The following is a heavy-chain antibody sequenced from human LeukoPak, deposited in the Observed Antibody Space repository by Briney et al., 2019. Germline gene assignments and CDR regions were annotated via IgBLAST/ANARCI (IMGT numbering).Heavy chain of an antibody. V-gene: IGHV3-21*01. CDR2: ISTSSLYI. CDR3: ARAALRIPYTNSWFDNGFDY. D-gene: IGHD6-13*01. J-gene: IGHJ4*02. Sequence: GGSLTLSCAGSGFTFSSYSMNWVRRAPGKGLEWVSSISTSSLYIYYADSVKGRFTISRDNAKKSMYLQMNSLRAEDTAVYYCARAALRIPYTNSWFDNGFDYWGQGTLVTVSS. CDR1: GFTFSSYS.